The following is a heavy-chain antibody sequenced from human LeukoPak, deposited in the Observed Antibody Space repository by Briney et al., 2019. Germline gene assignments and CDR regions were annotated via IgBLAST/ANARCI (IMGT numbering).Heavy chain of an antibody. Sequence: ASVKVSCKASGYTFTSYDINWVRQATGQGLEWMGWMNPNSGNTGYAQKFQGRVTITRNTSISTAYMELSSLRSEDTAVYYCARIWGYWEVLDYWGQGTLVTVSS. V-gene: IGHV1-8*03. J-gene: IGHJ4*02. CDR1: GYTFTSYD. CDR3: ARIWGYWEVLDY. CDR2: MNPNSGNT. D-gene: IGHD3-16*01.